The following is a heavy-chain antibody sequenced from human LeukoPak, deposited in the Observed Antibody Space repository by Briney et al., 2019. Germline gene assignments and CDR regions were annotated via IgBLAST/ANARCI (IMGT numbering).Heavy chain of an antibody. D-gene: IGHD5-18*01. CDR1: GGTFSSYA. V-gene: IGHV1-69*13. CDR2: IIPIFGTA. Sequence: ASVKVSCKASGGTFSSYAISWVRQAPGQGLEWMGGIIPIFGTANYAQKFHGRVTITADQSTSTAYMELSSLRSEDTAVYYCARGYSLYYYYYGRDVWGQGTTVTVSS. J-gene: IGHJ6*02. CDR3: ARGYSLYYYYYGRDV.